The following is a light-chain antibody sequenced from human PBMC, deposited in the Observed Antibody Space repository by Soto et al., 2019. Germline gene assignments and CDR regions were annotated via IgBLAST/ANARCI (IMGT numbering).Light chain of an antibody. J-gene: IGKJ1*01. V-gene: IGKV1-5*03. Sequence: DIQMTQSPSTLSASVGDRVTITCRASQSIGSWLAWYQQKPGKAPKLLIYKASSLESGVPSRFSGSGSGTEFTLTISSLQPDDFASYSCQQDGSYSPWTFGQGIKVEIK. CDR3: QQDGSYSPWT. CDR1: QSIGSW. CDR2: KAS.